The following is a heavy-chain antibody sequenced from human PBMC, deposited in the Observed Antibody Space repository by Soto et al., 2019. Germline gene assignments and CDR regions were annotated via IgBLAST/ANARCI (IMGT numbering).Heavy chain of an antibody. CDR3: ARTTYSGPVHYYFDY. V-gene: IGHV3-53*02. CDR2: IYSGGST. Sequence: EVQLVETGGGLIQPGGSLRLSCAASGFTVSSNYMSWVRQAPGKGLEWVSVIYSGGSTYYADSVKGRFTISRDNSKNTLYLQMNSLRAEDTAVYYCARTTYSGPVHYYFDYWGQGTLVTVSS. CDR1: GFTVSSNY. D-gene: IGHD1-1*01. J-gene: IGHJ4*02.